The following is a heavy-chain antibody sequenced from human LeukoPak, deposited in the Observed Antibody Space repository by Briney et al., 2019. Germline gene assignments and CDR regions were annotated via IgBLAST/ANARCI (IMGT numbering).Heavy chain of an antibody. CDR2: ISSSSSYI. CDR1: GFTFSSYS. CDR3: ARAKVREMATIPFDY. D-gene: IGHD5-24*01. J-gene: IGHJ4*02. V-gene: IGHV3-21*01. Sequence: GGSLRLPCAASGFTFSSYSMNWVRQAPGKGLEWVSSISSSSSYIYYADSVKGRFTISRDNAKNSLYLQMNSLRAEDTAVYYCARAKVREMATIPFDYWGQGTLVTVSS.